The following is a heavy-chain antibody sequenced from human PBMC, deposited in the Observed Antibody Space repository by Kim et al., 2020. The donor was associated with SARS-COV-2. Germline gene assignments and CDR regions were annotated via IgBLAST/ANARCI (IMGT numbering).Heavy chain of an antibody. CDR3: ARRIYFDY. J-gene: IGHJ4*02. Sequence: SETLSLTCTVSGGSISSYYWSWIRQPPGKGLEWIGYIYYSGSTNYNPAPKRRVTISVDTSKNQFFLKQSSVTAADTAVYYCARRIYFDYWGQGTLVTVSS. CDR2: IYYSGST. CDR1: GGSISSYY. V-gene: IGHV4-59*08.